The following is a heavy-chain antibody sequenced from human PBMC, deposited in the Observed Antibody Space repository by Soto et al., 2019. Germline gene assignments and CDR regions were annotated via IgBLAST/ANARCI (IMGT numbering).Heavy chain of an antibody. Sequence: LRLSCAASGFTFSSYAMHWVRQAPGKGLEWVAVISYDGSNKYYADSVKGRFTISRDNSKNTLYLQMNSLRAEDTAVYYCARDKYQLRPRHYYYGMDVWGQGTTVTVSS. CDR3: ARDKYQLRPRHYYYGMDV. CDR1: GFTFSSYA. CDR2: ISYDGSNK. V-gene: IGHV3-30-3*01. J-gene: IGHJ6*02. D-gene: IGHD2-2*01.